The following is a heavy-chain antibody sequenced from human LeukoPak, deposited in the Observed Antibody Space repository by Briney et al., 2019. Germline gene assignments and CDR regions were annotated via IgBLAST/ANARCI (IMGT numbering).Heavy chain of an antibody. D-gene: IGHD3-10*01. CDR1: GYTFTSYY. CDR3: ASSLDPMVRGVISPPLDY. J-gene: IGHJ4*02. CDR2: INPSGGST. V-gene: IGHV1-46*01. Sequence: ASVKVSCKASGYTFTSYYMHWVRQAPGQGLEWMGIINPSGGSTSYAQKFQGRVTMTRDTSTSTVYMELSSLRSEDTAAYYCASSLDPMVRGVISPPLDYWGQGTLVTVSS.